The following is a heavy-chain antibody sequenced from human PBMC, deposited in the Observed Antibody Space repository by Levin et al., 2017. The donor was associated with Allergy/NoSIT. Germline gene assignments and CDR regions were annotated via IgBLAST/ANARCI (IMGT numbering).Heavy chain of an antibody. CDR3: ARGIGYYYRWSGYLAWFHP. CDR2: ISGSSSHI. Sequence: GGSLRLSCVTSGFSFSDYPMHWARQTSGKGLEWVSSISGSSSHIFYADSVKGRFTISRDNAKNSLSLQMNSLRPEDTAVYYCARGIGYYYRWSGYLAWFHPWGQGTLVTVSS. CDR1: GFSFSDYP. D-gene: IGHD3-3*01. V-gene: IGHV3-21*01. J-gene: IGHJ5*02.